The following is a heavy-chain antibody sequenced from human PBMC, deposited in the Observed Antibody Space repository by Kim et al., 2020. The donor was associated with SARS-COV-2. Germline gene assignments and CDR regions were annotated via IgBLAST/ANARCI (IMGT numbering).Heavy chain of an antibody. V-gene: IGHV4-39*01. CDR2: IYYSGST. Sequence: SETLSLTCTVSGGSISSSSYYWGWIRQPPGKGLEWIGSIYYSGSTYYNPSLKSRVTISVDTSKNQFSLKLSSVTAADTAVYYCARLVLVPPSDYDFWSGHNWFDPWGQGTLVTVSS. CDR1: GGSISSSSYY. CDR3: ARLVLVPPSDYDFWSGHNWFDP. D-gene: IGHD3-3*01. J-gene: IGHJ5*02.